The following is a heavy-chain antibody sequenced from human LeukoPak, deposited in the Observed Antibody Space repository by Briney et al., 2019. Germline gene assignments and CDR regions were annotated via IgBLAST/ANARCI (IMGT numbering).Heavy chain of an antibody. Sequence: GGSLRLSCAASGFTFSSYAMHWVRQAPGKGLEWVAVISYDGSNKYYADSVKGRFTISRDNSKNTLYLQMNSLRAEDTAVYYCARDQRYSYGYDYWGQGTLVTVSS. D-gene: IGHD5-18*01. CDR1: GFTFSSYA. J-gene: IGHJ4*02. CDR3: ARDQRYSYGYDY. V-gene: IGHV3-30*04. CDR2: ISYDGSNK.